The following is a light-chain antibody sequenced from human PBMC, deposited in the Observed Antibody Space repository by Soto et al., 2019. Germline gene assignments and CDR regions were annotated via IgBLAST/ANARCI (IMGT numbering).Light chain of an antibody. Sequence: EIVLAQSPDTLSLSPGERATLSCRASQSIRSSYLAWFQQKPGQAPRLLIYGASTSATGIPDRFSGSGSATDFPLTISRLAPEAFAVYYCQQYGGSSYTLGQGTKLEIK. CDR1: QSIRSSY. V-gene: IGKV3-20*01. J-gene: IGKJ2*01. CDR2: GAS. CDR3: QQYGGSSYT.